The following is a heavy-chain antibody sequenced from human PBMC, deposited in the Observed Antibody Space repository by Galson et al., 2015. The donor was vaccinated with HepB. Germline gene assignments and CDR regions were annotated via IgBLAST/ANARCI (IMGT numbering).Heavy chain of an antibody. V-gene: IGHV1-8*01. Sequence: SVKVSCKASGYTFTPYDINWVRQVTGQGLEWMGWMNPNSGDTSYAQKFQGRVTMTRDTSTSTAYMEMSSLRSDDTAVYYCARAVGAVAYYFDYWGQGTLVTVSS. CDR2: MNPNSGDT. CDR1: GYTFTPYD. D-gene: IGHD1-26*01. CDR3: ARAVGAVAYYFDY. J-gene: IGHJ4*02.